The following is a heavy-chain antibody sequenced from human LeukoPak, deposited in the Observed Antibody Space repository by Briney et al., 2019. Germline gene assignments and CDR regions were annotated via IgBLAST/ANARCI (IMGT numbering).Heavy chain of an antibody. V-gene: IGHV1-69*04. Sequence: ASVDVSCKASGGTFSSYAISWVRQAPGQGLEWMGRIIPILGIANYAQKFQGRVTITADKSTSTAYMELSSLRSEDTAVYYCARDSSSSGDYWGQGTLVTVSS. CDR3: ARDSSSSGDY. CDR1: GGTFSSYA. D-gene: IGHD6-6*01. J-gene: IGHJ4*02. CDR2: IIPILGIA.